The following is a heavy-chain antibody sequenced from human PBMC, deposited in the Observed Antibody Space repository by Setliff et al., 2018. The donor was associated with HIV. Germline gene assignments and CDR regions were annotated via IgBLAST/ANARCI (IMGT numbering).Heavy chain of an antibody. Sequence: ASVKVSCKASGYTFTNYYIHWVRQAPGQGLEWMGLINPSGGRTSYAQKFQGRLTMTRDTSRSTVYMELSSLRSEDTAVYYCARCYYDSSGPTDAFDIWGQGTVVSVSS. D-gene: IGHD3-22*01. CDR2: INPSGGRT. J-gene: IGHJ3*02. CDR3: ARCYYDSSGPTDAFDI. CDR1: GYTFTNYY. V-gene: IGHV1-46*01.